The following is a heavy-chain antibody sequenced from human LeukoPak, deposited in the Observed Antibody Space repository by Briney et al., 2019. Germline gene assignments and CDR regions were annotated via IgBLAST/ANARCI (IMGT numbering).Heavy chain of an antibody. CDR3: ARDGPDSGGFDY. CDR1: GFTFSSYA. V-gene: IGHV3-33*08. Sequence: GGSLRLSCAASGFTFSSYAMSWVRQAPGKGLEWVAVIWYDGSNKYYADSVKGRFTISRDNSKNTLYLQMNSLRAEDTAVYYCARDGPDSGGFDYWGQGTLVTVSS. CDR2: IWYDGSNK. J-gene: IGHJ4*02. D-gene: IGHD1-26*01.